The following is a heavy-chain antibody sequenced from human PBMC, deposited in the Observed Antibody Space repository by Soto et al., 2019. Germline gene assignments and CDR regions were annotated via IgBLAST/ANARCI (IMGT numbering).Heavy chain of an antibody. J-gene: IGHJ5*02. CDR2: MNPNSGNT. V-gene: IGHV1-8*01. CDR3: AREVPGDIVVVVAATHRFDP. Sequence: GASVKVSCKASGYTFTSYDINWVRQATGQGLEWMGWMNPNSGNTGYAQKFQGRVTMTRNTSISTAYMELSSLRSEDTAVYYCAREVPGDIVVVVAATHRFDPWGHGTLVTVSS. CDR1: GYTFTSYD. D-gene: IGHD2-15*01.